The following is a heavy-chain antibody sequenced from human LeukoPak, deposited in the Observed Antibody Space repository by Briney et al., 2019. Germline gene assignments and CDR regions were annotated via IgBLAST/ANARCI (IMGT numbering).Heavy chain of an antibody. CDR3: ARDPYSSGWYPYYYYGMDV. J-gene: IGHJ6*02. Sequence: ASVKVSCKASGYTFTSYYMHWVRQAPGQGLEWMGLINPSGGSTSYAQKFQGRVTMTRDTSTSTVYMELSSLRSEDTAVYYCARDPYSSGWYPYYYYGMDVWGQGTTVTVSS. D-gene: IGHD6-19*01. CDR2: INPSGGST. CDR1: GYTFTSYY. V-gene: IGHV1-46*01.